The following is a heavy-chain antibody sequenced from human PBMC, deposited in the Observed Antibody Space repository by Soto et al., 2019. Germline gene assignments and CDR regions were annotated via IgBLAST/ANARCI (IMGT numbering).Heavy chain of an antibody. CDR3: AREVGSGYYRRRWFDP. J-gene: IGHJ5*02. CDR2: INHSGST. V-gene: IGHV4-34*01. CDR1: GWSFSGYY. D-gene: IGHD3-3*01. Sequence: QVQLQQWGAGLLKPSETLSLTCAVYGWSFSGYYWSWIRQPPGKGLEWIGEINHSGSTNYNPSLKRRVTISVDTSKNQFSLKLSSVTAADTAVYYCAREVGSGYYRRRWFDPWGQGTLVTVSS.